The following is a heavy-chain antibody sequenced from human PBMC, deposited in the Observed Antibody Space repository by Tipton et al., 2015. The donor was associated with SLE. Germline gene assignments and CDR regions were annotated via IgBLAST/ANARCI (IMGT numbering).Heavy chain of an antibody. CDR3: ATTPGISNYAGD. Sequence: TLSLTCTVSGGSVSSGSYYWSWIRQPPGKGLEWIGYIYYSGSTNYNPSLRSRVTISVDTSKNQFSLKLSSVTAADTAVYYCATTPGISNYAGDWGQGTLVTVSS. D-gene: IGHD4-11*01. CDR2: IYYSGST. CDR1: GGSVSSGSYY. J-gene: IGHJ4*02. V-gene: IGHV4-61*01.